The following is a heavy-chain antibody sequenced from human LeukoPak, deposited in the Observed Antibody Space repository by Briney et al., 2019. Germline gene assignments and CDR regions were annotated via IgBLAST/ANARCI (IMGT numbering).Heavy chain of an antibody. CDR3: ARTRVVPAAILVFGWFDP. CDR1: GYSFTSYW. V-gene: IGHV5-51*01. CDR2: IYPGDSDT. J-gene: IGHJ5*02. Sequence: GESLKISCKGSGYSFTSYWIGWVRQMPGKGLEWMGIIYPGDSDTRYSPSFQGQVTISADKSISTAYLQWSSLKASDTAMYYCARTRVVPAAILVFGWFDPWGQGTLVSVSS. D-gene: IGHD2-2*01.